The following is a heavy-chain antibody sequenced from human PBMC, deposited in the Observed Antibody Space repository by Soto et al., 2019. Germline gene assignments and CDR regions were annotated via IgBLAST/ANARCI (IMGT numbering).Heavy chain of an antibody. CDR1: GYTFTSYG. CDR2: ISASNGNT. J-gene: IGHJ6*02. V-gene: IGHV1-18*01. Sequence: QVLLVQSGAEVKNSGASVKVSCKASGYTFTSYGFSWVRQAPGQGLEWMGWISASNGNTNYAQKLQGKVTMTTDTSTVTAYMELRSVRSDDTATYYCARDSVRYCRDGVCYQGYYSFAMDVWGQGTTVTLS. CDR3: ARDSVRYCRDGVCYQGYYSFAMDV. D-gene: IGHD2-8*01.